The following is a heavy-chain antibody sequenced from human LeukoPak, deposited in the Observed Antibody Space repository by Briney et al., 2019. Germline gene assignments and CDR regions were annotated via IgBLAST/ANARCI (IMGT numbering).Heavy chain of an antibody. J-gene: IGHJ2*01. CDR1: GYTFTGYY. CDR3: ARSPSDWGYWYFDL. V-gene: IGHV1-2*02. Sequence: ASVKVSCKASGYTFTGYYMHWVRQAPGQGLEWMGWINPNSGGTNYAQKFQGRVTMTRDTSTSTVYMELSSLRSEDTAVYYCARSPSDWGYWYFDLWGRGTLVTVSS. D-gene: IGHD3/OR15-3a*01. CDR2: INPNSGGT.